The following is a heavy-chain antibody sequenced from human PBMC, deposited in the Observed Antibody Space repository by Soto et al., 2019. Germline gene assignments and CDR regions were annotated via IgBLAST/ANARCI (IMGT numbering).Heavy chain of an antibody. J-gene: IGHJ5*02. D-gene: IGHD3-10*01. Sequence: QVQLQESGPGLVKPSETLSLTCTVSGGSISSYYWSWIRQPPGKGLEWIGYIYYSGSTNYNPSLKGRVTISVDTSKNQFSLKLSSVTAADTAVYYCARGYYYGSGSSEFDPWGQGTLVTVSS. CDR1: GGSISSYY. CDR3: ARGYYYGSGSSEFDP. V-gene: IGHV4-59*12. CDR2: IYYSGST.